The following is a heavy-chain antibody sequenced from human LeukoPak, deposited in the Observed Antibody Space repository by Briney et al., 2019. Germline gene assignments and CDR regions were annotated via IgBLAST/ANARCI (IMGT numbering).Heavy chain of an antibody. CDR1: GFTFSSYE. CDR3: ARDYCSSTSCYSPGMDV. V-gene: IGHV3-48*03. Sequence: GGSLRLSCAASGFTFSSYEMNWVRQAPGKGLERVSYISSGGSTIYYADSVKGRFTISRDNAKNSLYLQMNSLRAEDTAVYYCARDYCSSTSCYSPGMDVWGQGTTVTVSS. J-gene: IGHJ6*02. CDR2: ISSGGSTI. D-gene: IGHD2-2*02.